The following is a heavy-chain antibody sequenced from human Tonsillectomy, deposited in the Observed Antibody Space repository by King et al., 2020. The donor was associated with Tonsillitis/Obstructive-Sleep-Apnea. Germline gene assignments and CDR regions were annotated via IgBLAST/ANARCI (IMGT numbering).Heavy chain of an antibody. Sequence: VQLQQGGAGLLKPSETLSLTCAVYGGSFYDYYYWTWVRQPPWKGLEWICEVGHRGGTYYSPSLEILGSISVYPSNSQLSLKRTPVTAADAAVYYCSRGTGRDIYCDFSTCHRAYYMGVWGKGTTVTVSS. J-gene: IGHJ6*03. CDR1: GGSFYDYY. V-gene: IGHV4-34*01. CDR3: SRGTGRDIYCDFSTCHRAYYMGV. CDR2: VGHRGGT. D-gene: IGHD3/OR15-3a*01.